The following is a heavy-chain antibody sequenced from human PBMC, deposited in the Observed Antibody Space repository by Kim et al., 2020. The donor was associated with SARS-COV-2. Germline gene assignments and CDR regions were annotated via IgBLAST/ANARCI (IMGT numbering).Heavy chain of an antibody. CDR1: GGSFSGYY. CDR3: ARGRRERITMVRGVISAFDI. V-gene: IGHV4-34*01. D-gene: IGHD3-10*01. Sequence: SETLSLTCAVYGGSFSGYYWSWIRQPPGKGLEWIGEINHSGSTNYNPSLKSRVTISVDTSKNQFSLKLSSVTAADTAVYYCARGRRERITMVRGVISAFDIWGQGTMVTVSS. CDR2: INHSGST. J-gene: IGHJ3*02.